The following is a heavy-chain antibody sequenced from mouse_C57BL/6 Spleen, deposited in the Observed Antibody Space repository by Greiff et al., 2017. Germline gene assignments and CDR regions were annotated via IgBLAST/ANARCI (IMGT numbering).Heavy chain of an antibody. CDR1: GYAFSSYW. J-gene: IGHJ4*01. CDR2: IYPGDGDT. D-gene: IGHD1-1*01. CDR3: ARAGYYGSSRGYYAMDY. V-gene: IGHV1-80*01. Sequence: QVQLQQSGAELVKPGASVKISCKASGYAFSSYWMNWVKQRPGKGLEWIGQIYPGDGDTNYNGKFKGKATLTADKSSSTAYMQLSSLTSEDSAVYFCARAGYYGSSRGYYAMDYWGQGTSVTVSS.